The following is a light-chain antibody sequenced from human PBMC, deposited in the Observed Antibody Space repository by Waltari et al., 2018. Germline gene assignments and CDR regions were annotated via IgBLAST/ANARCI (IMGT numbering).Light chain of an antibody. Sequence: DIQMTQSPSTVSASVGDTVTITCRASQSISSWLAWYQQKPGKSPKLLIYDASSLESGVPSRFSGSGSGTEFTLTISSLQPDDFAAYYCQQYNTYPWTFGQGTKVEIK. J-gene: IGKJ1*01. V-gene: IGKV1-5*01. CDR1: QSISSW. CDR2: DAS. CDR3: QQYNTYPWT.